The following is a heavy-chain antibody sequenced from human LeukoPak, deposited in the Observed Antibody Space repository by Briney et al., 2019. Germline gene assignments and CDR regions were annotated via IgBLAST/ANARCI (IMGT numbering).Heavy chain of an antibody. D-gene: IGHD2-21*01. Sequence: PSETLSLTCAVYGGSFSGYYWSWIRQPPGKGLEWIGEINHSGSTNYNPSLKSRVTISVDTFKNQFSLKLSSVSAADTAVYYCASLVPDCGGDCYDYYYYYYMDVWGKGTTVTVSS. CDR2: INHSGST. CDR1: GGSFSGYY. CDR3: ASLVPDCGGDCYDYYYYYYMDV. J-gene: IGHJ6*03. V-gene: IGHV4-34*01.